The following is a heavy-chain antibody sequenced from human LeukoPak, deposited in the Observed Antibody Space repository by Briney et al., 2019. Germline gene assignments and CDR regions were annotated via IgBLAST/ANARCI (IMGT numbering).Heavy chain of an antibody. J-gene: IGHJ4*02. CDR1: GFTFSSYS. CDR2: ISSISSYI. D-gene: IGHD6-19*01. CDR3: AREKSTTVADTFDY. Sequence: GGSLRLSCAASGFTFSSYSMNWVRQAPGKGLEWVSSISSISSYIYYADSVKGRFTISTDNAKNSLYLQVNSLIAEDTAVYYCAREKSTTVADTFDYWGQGTMVTVCS. V-gene: IGHV3-21*01.